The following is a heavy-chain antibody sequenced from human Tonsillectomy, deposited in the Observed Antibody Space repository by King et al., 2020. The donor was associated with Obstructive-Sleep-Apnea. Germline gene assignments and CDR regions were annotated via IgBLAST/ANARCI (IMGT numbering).Heavy chain of an antibody. CDR3: ARGPAAAPIGGYYFDY. Sequence: VQLQESGPGLVKPSETLFLTCTVSGGSISSSYWSWIRQPAGKGLEWIGRIYTSGSTNYNPSLKSRVTMSVDTSKNHFSLKMSSVTAADTAVYYCARGPAAAPIGGYYFDYWGQGTLVTVSS. CDR1: GGSISSSY. D-gene: IGHD3-16*01. CDR2: IYTSGST. V-gene: IGHV4-4*07. J-gene: IGHJ4*02.